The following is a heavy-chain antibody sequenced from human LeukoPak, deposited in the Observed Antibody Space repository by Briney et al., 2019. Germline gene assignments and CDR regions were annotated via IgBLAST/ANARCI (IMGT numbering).Heavy chain of an antibody. CDR1: GGSISSGSYY. D-gene: IGHD3-10*01. CDR2: IYTSGST. V-gene: IGHV4-61*02. Sequence: SETLSLTCTVSGGSISSGSYYWSWIRQPAGKGLEWIGRIYTSGSTNYNPSLKSRVTISVDASKNQFSLKLSSVTAADTAVYYCARDRGSGSYYFDYWGQGTLVTVSS. J-gene: IGHJ4*02. CDR3: ARDRGSGSYYFDY.